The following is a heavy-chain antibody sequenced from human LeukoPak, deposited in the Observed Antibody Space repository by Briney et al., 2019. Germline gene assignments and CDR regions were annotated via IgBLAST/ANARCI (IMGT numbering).Heavy chain of an antibody. D-gene: IGHD5-12*01. CDR3: LRGYSGYDSSYFDY. Sequence: GGSLRLSCAASGFTFSGSAMHWVRQASGKGLEWVGRIRSKGNSYATAYAASVKGRLTISRDDSKNTAYLQMNSLKTEDTAVYYCLRGYSGYDSSYFDYWGQGTLVTVSS. CDR1: GFTFSGSA. V-gene: IGHV3-73*01. CDR2: IRSKGNSYAT. J-gene: IGHJ4*02.